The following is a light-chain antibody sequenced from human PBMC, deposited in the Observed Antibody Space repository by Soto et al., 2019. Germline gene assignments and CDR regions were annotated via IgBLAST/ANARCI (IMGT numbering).Light chain of an antibody. V-gene: IGKV3-11*01. CDR2: DAS. Sequence: EIVLTQSPATLSLSPGERATLSCRASQRISTHLAWYQQKPGQAPRLLISDASYRATGIPARFSGSGSGTDFTLTINILEPEDFAVYYCQQRSNWPTFGQGTKLDIK. CDR1: QRISTH. CDR3: QQRSNWPT. J-gene: IGKJ2*01.